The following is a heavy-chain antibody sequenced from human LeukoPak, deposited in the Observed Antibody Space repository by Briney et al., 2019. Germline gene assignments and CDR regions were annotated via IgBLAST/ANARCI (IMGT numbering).Heavy chain of an antibody. CDR3: ARDKYIVVVPAAATERYFDL. J-gene: IGHJ2*01. Sequence: PGGSLRLSCAASGFTFNTYTMNWVRQAPGKGLEWVSYISGSSGIIDYADSVKGRFTISRDNAKNSLYLQMNSLRAEDTAVYYCARDKYIVVVPAAATERYFDLWGRGTLVTVSS. CDR2: ISGSSGII. D-gene: IGHD2-2*01. V-gene: IGHV3-48*04. CDR1: GFTFNTYT.